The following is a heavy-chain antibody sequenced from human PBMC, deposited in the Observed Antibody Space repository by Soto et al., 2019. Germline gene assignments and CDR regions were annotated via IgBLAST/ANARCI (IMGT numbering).Heavy chain of an antibody. V-gene: IGHV3-23*01. CDR1: GFTFRNYA. CDR3: GKDLRIYGSGPFDS. Sequence: EVHLLESGGGLVQPGGSLRLSCAASGFTFRNYAMTWARQAPGRGLEWISAISASGTTYYKDSVKGRFTTSRDNSRTTLYLQMNNLRAEDTAAYYCGKDLRIYGSGPFDSWGQGTLVTVSS. J-gene: IGHJ4*02. D-gene: IGHD3-10*01. CDR2: ISASGTT.